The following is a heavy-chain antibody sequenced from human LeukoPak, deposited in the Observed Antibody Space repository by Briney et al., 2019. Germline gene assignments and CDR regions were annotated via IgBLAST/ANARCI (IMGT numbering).Heavy chain of an antibody. Sequence: SSETLSLTCSVSGGSISSYYWSWVRQPPGKGLEWIGYMYYSGSSNYNPSLKSRVTISVDTSKNQFSLKLSSVTAADTAVYYCARDMVRGVIEYAFDIWGQGTMVTVSS. J-gene: IGHJ3*02. CDR3: ARDMVRGVIEYAFDI. D-gene: IGHD3-10*01. CDR1: GGSISSYY. V-gene: IGHV4-59*01. CDR2: MYYSGSS.